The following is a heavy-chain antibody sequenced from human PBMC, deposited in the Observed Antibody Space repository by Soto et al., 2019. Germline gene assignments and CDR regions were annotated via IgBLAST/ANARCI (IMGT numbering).Heavy chain of an antibody. CDR1: GESFIGYY. CDR3: ARTDIVTTNWFDP. V-gene: IGHV4-34*02. Sequence: QVHLQQWGAGLLKPSETLSLTCAVYGESFIGYYWTWIRQPPGKGLEWIGEINHRGSTNYNPSLKSRVTISIDTSKNQCSLKLSSVTAADTSVYYCARTDIVTTNWFDPLGPGTLVTVSS. D-gene: IGHD5-12*01. CDR2: INHRGST. J-gene: IGHJ5*02.